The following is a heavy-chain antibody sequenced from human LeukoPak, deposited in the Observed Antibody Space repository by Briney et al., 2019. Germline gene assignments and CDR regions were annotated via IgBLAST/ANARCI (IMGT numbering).Heavy chain of an antibody. CDR2: IYTRGST. V-gene: IGHV4-4*07. J-gene: IGHJ3*02. D-gene: IGHD2-15*01. CDR1: GGSINNYY. CDR3: ARGRCCSADICSGGDAFDI. Sequence: SETLSLTCTVSGGSINNYYWSWIRQPAGKGLEWIGRIYTRGSTNYNPSLKSRVTMSVDTSKNQFSLKLSSVSAADTAVYYCARGRCCSADICSGGDAFDIWGQGTRVSVSS.